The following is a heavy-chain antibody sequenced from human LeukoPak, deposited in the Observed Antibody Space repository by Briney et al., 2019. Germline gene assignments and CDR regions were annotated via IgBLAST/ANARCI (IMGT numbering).Heavy chain of an antibody. Sequence: GGSLRLSCAASGFIFDDYGMSWVRQAPGKGLEWVSGINWSGGSTGYADSVKGRFTISRDNAKKSLYLQMNSLRAEDTAVYYCARAPVDSRNYYYYYMDVWGKGTTVTVSS. CDR2: INWSGGST. CDR3: ARAPVDSRNYYYYYMDV. D-gene: IGHD3/OR15-3a*01. J-gene: IGHJ6*03. V-gene: IGHV3-20*04. CDR1: GFIFDDYG.